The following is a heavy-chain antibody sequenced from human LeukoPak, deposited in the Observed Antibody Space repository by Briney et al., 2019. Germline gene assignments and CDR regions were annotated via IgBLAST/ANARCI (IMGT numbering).Heavy chain of an antibody. CDR2: VSYDGRNK. J-gene: IGHJ4*02. D-gene: IGHD5-12*01. V-gene: IGHV3-30*03. CDR1: GFTFSSSG. CDR3: ARGFGGYDFDY. Sequence: GGSLRLSCAASGFTFSSSGMHWVRQAPGKGLEWVAVVSYDGRNKYYADSVKGRFTISRDNSKNMLYLQMNSLRAEDTAVYYCARGFGGYDFDYWGQGALVTVSS.